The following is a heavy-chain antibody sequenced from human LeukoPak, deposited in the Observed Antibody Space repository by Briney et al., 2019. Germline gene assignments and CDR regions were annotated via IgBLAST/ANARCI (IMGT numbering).Heavy chain of an antibody. Sequence: SVKVSCKASGGTFSSYAISWVRQAPGQGLEWMGRIIPIFGIANYAQKFQGRVTITADKSTSTAYMELSSLRSEDTAVYYCGSSDYGDYGGSDAFDIWGQGTMVTVSS. V-gene: IGHV1-69*04. CDR1: GGTFSSYA. D-gene: IGHD4-17*01. CDR2: IIPIFGIA. J-gene: IGHJ3*02. CDR3: GSSDYGDYGGSDAFDI.